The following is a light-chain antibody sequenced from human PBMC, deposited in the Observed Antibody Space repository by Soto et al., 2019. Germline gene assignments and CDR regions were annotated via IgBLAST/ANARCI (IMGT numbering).Light chain of an antibody. CDR1: SFNIGSNT. CDR2: SNS. J-gene: IGLJ2*01. Sequence: QSVLTQPPSASGTPGQRVTISCSGSSFNIGSNTVNWYQQLPGTAPKLLIYSNSQRPSGVPDRFSGSKSGTAASLAISGLQSEDEADYYCASWDDRLGAVIFGGGTKLTVL. CDR3: ASWDDRLGAVI. V-gene: IGLV1-44*01.